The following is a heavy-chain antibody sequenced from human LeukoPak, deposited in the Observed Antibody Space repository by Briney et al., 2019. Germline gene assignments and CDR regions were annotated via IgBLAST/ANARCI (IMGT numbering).Heavy chain of an antibody. V-gene: IGHV3-30*04. CDR1: GFTFRTSA. CDR3: AKAREWELLAPFDY. D-gene: IGHD1-26*01. J-gene: IGHJ4*02. Sequence: GGSLRLSCAASGFTFRTSAMYWVRQAPGKGLEWVAVISYGENNDYYADSVKGRFTISRDNSKDTVDLQMNSLRLEDTAVYYCAKAREWELLAPFDYWGQGTLVTVSS. CDR2: ISYGENND.